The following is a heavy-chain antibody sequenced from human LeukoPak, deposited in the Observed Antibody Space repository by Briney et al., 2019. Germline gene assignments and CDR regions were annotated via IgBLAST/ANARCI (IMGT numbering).Heavy chain of an antibody. V-gene: IGHV1-24*01. J-gene: IGHJ4*02. CDR3: ATGRSSGWYYFDY. D-gene: IGHD6-19*01. CDR1: GYTLTELS. CDR2: FDPEDGET. Sequence: ASVKVSCKVSGYTLTELSMHWVRQAPGKGLEWMGGFDPEDGETIYAQKFQGRVTMTEDTSTDTAYIWLSRLRSEDTAVYYCATGRSSGWYYFDYWGQGTLVTVSS.